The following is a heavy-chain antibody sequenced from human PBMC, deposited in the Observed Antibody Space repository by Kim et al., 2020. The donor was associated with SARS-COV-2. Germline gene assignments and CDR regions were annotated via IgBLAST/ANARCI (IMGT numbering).Heavy chain of an antibody. D-gene: IGHD3-9*01. V-gene: IGHV3-11*05. J-gene: IGHJ4*02. CDR3: AKVPAYDIVSGYDDY. Sequence: ADSVKGRFAMSRDNAKNALYRQMNSLTAEDTAVYYCAKVPAYDIVSGYDDYWGRGTLVTVSS.